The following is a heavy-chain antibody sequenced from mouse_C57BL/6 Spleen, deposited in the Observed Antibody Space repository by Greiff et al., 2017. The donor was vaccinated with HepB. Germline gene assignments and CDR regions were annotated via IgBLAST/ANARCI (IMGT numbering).Heavy chain of an antibody. D-gene: IGHD1-1*01. Sequence: VQLQQPGAELVKPGASVKMSCKASGYTFTSYWITWVKQRPGQGLEWIGDIYPGSGSTNYNEKFKSKATLTVDTSSSTAYMQLSSLTSEDSAVYYCARMGSYYYGSSSYAMDYWGQGTSVTVSS. V-gene: IGHV1-55*01. CDR1: GYTFTSYW. J-gene: IGHJ4*01. CDR3: ARMGSYYYGSSSYAMDY. CDR2: IYPGSGST.